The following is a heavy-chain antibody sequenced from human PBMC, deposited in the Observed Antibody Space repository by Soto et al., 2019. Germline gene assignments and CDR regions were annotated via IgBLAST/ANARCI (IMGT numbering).Heavy chain of an antibody. CDR2: IYHSGTT. Sequence: PSETLSLTCAGSGYTISSGFHWVWIRQPPGKGLEWIGSIYHSGTTYYNPSLKSRVTISVDTSKNQFSLKLRSVTAADTAVYYCARDSVAEIGHWAHGTLVTVSS. V-gene: IGHV4-38-2*02. CDR1: GYTISSGFH. CDR3: ARDSVAEIGH. J-gene: IGHJ4*01. D-gene: IGHD2-15*01.